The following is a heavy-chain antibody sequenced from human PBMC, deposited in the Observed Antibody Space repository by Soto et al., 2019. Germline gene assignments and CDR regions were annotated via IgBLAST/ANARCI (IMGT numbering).Heavy chain of an antibody. V-gene: IGHV3-23*01. Sequence: PGGSLRLSCAASGFTFSSYAMSWVRQAPGKGLEWVSVISGSGGSTYSADSVKGRFTISRDNSKNTLYLQMNSLRAEDTAVYYCARGDYYDVSGPFSDAFDIWGQGTMVTVSS. CDR2: ISGSGGST. CDR3: ARGDYYDVSGPFSDAFDI. CDR1: GFTFSSYA. D-gene: IGHD3-22*01. J-gene: IGHJ3*02.